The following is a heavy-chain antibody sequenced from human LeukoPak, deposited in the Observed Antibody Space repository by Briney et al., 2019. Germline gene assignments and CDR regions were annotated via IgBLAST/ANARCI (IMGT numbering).Heavy chain of an antibody. CDR3: AKWGDYDVLTGYYVSDY. CDR2: ITGSGSGI. J-gene: IGHJ4*02. CDR1: GFTFSNYA. Sequence: GASLRLSCAASGFTFSNYAMSWVRQAPGKGLEWVSAITGSGSGIYYADSMKSRFTISRDNSKNTLYLQINGLRAEDTAVYYCAKWGDYDVLTGYYVSDYWGQGTLVTVSS. D-gene: IGHD3-9*01. V-gene: IGHV3-23*01.